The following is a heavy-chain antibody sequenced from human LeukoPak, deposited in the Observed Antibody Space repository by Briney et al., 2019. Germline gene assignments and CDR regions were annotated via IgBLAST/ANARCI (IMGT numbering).Heavy chain of an antibody. CDR3: ARDRSTVDYYGLDV. V-gene: IGHV4-30-4*01. D-gene: IGHD4-11*01. J-gene: IGHJ6*02. CDR1: GGSISSGDFY. Sequence: NPSQTLSLTCTVSGGSISSGDFYWSWIRQPPEKGLEDIGYIYHSGITFYNPSLRSRVTVSLDTSKHQFSLKLSSVPAADTAVYYCARDRSTVDYYGLDVWGQGTTVIVSS. CDR2: IYHSGIT.